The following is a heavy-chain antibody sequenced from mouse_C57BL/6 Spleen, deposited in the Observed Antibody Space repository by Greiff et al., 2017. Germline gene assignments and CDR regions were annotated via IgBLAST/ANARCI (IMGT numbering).Heavy chain of an antibody. J-gene: IGHJ1*03. CDR2: IDPEDGDT. Sequence: VQLQQSGAELVRPGASVKLSCTASGFNIKDYYMHWVKQRPEQGLEWIGRIDPEDGDTEYAPKFQGKATMTADTSSNTAYLQLSSLTSEDTAVYYCTTPPRYSNYEYFDVWGTGTTVTVSS. V-gene: IGHV14-1*01. CDR1: GFNIKDYY. D-gene: IGHD2-5*01. CDR3: TTPPRYSNYEYFDV.